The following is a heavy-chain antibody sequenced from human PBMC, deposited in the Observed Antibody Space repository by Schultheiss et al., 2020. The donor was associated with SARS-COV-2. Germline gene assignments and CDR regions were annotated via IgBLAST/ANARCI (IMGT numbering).Heavy chain of an antibody. Sequence: ASVKVSCKASGYTFSGYYMHWVRQAPGQGLEWMGGIIPIFGTANYAQKLQGRVTMTTDTSTSTAYMELSRLRSDDTAVYYCARGSGSYDYWGQGTLVTVSS. CDR2: IIPIFGTA. D-gene: IGHD1-26*01. CDR1: GYTFSGYY. J-gene: IGHJ4*02. V-gene: IGHV1-2*02. CDR3: ARGSGSYDY.